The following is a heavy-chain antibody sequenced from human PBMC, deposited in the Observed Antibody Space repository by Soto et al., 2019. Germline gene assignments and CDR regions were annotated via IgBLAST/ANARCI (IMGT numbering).Heavy chain of an antibody. CDR2: LYDVDGS. Sequence: DVQLVESGGGLIQPGESLRLSCAAFGLTISGKKYVAWVRQAPGKGLEWVSALYDVDGSFYADSVTGRFTTSSDSSKTTVYLQLNDLRPDDTAVYYCATWHEREHAFDVLGQGTTVTISS. J-gene: IGHJ3*01. CDR3: ATWHEREHAFDV. CDR1: GLTISGKKY. D-gene: IGHD1-1*01. V-gene: IGHV3-53*01.